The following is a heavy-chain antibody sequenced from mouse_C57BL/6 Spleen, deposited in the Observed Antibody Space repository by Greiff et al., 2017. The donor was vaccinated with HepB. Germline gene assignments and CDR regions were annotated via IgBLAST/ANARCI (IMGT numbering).Heavy chain of an antibody. CDR2: ISDGGSYT. CDR3: ARPCNYELDY. CDR1: GFTFSSYA. Sequence: DVHLVESGGGLVKPGGSLKLSCAASGFTFSSYAMSWVRQTPEKRLEWVATISDGGSYTYYPDNVKGRFTISRDNAKNNLYLQMSHLKSEDTAMYYCARPCNYELDYWGQGTSVTVSS. J-gene: IGHJ4*01. V-gene: IGHV5-4*01. D-gene: IGHD2-1*01.